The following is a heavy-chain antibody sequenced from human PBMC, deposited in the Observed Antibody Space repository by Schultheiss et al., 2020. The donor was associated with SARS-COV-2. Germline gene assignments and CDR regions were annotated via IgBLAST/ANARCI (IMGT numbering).Heavy chain of an antibody. J-gene: IGHJ6*02. CDR3: TRLVRGVTYYYGMDV. D-gene: IGHD3-10*01. V-gene: IGHV3-73*01. CDR2: IRSKANSYAT. Sequence: GGSLRLSCAASGFTFSSYSMNWVRQASGKGLEWVGRIRSKANSYATAYAASVKGRFTISRDDSKNTAYLQMNSLKTEDTAVYYCTRLVRGVTYYYGMDVWGQGTTVTVSS. CDR1: GFTFSSYS.